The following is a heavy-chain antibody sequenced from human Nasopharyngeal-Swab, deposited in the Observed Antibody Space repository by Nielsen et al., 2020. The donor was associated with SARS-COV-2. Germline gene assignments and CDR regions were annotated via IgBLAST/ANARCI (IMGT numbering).Heavy chain of an antibody. CDR1: GGSFSGYY. J-gene: IGHJ6*02. V-gene: IGHV4-34*01. CDR2: INHSGST. D-gene: IGHD4-17*01. CDR3: ARDPRVTTVTIWGGYYYGMDV. Sequence: GSLRLSCAVYGGSFSGYYWSWIRQPPGKGLEWIGEINHSGSTNYNPSLKSRVTISVDTSKDQFSLKLSSVTAADTAVYYCARDPRVTTVTIWGGYYYGMDVWGQGTTVTVSS.